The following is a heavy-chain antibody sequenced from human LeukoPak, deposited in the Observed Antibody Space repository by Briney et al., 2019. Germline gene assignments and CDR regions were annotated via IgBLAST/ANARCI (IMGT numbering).Heavy chain of an antibody. CDR1: GFTFSSYA. D-gene: IGHD4-17*01. CDR3: AKEGGTVTRGRYYFDY. CDR2: ISGSGGST. J-gene: IGHJ4*02. Sequence: GGSLRLSCAASGFTFSSYAMSWVRQAPGKGLEWVSAISGSGGSTYYADSVKGRFTISRDDSKNTLYLQMNSLRAEDTAVYYCAKEGGTVTRGRYYFDYWGQGTLVTVSS. V-gene: IGHV3-23*01.